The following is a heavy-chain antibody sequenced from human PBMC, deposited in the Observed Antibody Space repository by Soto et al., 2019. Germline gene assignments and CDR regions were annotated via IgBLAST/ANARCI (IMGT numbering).Heavy chain of an antibody. J-gene: IGHJ4*02. CDR2: VSHDGRNT. CDR3: ARGGRQWLVTSDFNC. V-gene: IGHV3-30*03. Sequence: VQLVESGGGVVQPGRSLRLSCAASGFTFSDYAMHWVRQAPGKGLEWVAVVSHDGRNTHYADSVKGRFTISRDSSKNTVSLEMTSLRAEDTGVYYCARGGRQWLVTSDFNCWGQGALVTVSS. D-gene: IGHD6-19*01. CDR1: GFTFSDYA.